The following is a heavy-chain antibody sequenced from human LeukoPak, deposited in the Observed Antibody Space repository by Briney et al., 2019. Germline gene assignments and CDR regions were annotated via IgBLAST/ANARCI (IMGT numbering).Heavy chain of an antibody. D-gene: IGHD1-26*01. CDR1: GGSFSGYY. V-gene: IGHV4-34*01. CDR3: AREEWELSSNFDY. J-gene: IGHJ4*02. CDR2: INHSGST. Sequence: SETLSLTCAVYGGSFSGYYWSWIRQPPGKGLEWIGEINHSGSTNYNPSLKSRVTISVDTSKNQFSLKLSSVTAAVTAVYYCAREEWELSSNFDYWGQGTLVTVSS.